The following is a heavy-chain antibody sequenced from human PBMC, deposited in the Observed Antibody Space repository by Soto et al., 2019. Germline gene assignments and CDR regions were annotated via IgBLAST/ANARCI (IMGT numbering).Heavy chain of an antibody. CDR1: GGSISSSSHY. J-gene: IGHJ6*02. CDR2: VYFSGST. CDR3: ASHSPDIVGTRGMDV. Sequence: PSETLSLTCSVSGGSISSSSHYWDWIRQPPGKGLEWIGNVYFSGSTYYNPSLKTRVTISVDTSKNQFSLKLTSVTATDTAVYYCASHSPDIVGTRGMDVWGQGTTVTVS. D-gene: IGHD5-12*01. V-gene: IGHV4-39*01.